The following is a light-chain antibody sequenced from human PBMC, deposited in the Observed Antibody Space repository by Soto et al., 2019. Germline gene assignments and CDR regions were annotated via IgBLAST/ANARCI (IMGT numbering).Light chain of an antibody. CDR1: SSDVGTYNL. CDR3: CSYAGISTFVV. Sequence: QSVLTQPASESGSPGQSITISCTGTSSDVGTYNLVSWYQQHPGKAPKLMIYEGSKRPSGVSNRFSGSKSGNTASLTISGLQAEDEADYYCCSYAGISTFVVFGGGTKLTVL. J-gene: IGLJ2*01. V-gene: IGLV2-23*03. CDR2: EGS.